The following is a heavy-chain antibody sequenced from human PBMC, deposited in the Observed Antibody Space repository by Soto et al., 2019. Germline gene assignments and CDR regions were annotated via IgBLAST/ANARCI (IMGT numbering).Heavy chain of an antibody. CDR1: GFAFTRYG. V-gene: IGHV3-21*06. J-gene: IGHJ4*02. CDR3: ERESEDLTSNFDY. Sequence: GFLRLSCGAPGFAFTRYGMNWVRQAPGKGLEWVSSISSTTNYIYYGDSMKGRFTISRDNAKNSLYLEMNSLRAEDTAVYYCERESEDLTSNFDYWGQGTLVTVSS. CDR2: ISSTTNYI.